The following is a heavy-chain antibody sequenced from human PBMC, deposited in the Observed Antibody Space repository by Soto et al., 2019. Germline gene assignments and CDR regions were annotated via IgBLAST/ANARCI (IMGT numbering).Heavy chain of an antibody. V-gene: IGHV3-33*01. Sequence: QVQLVESGGGVVQPGRSLRLSCAASGFTFSSYGMHWVRQAPGKGLEWVAVIWYDGSNKYYADSVKGRFTISRDNSKNTMYVQMNSQRAEETAVYYYARGSYYYMDVWGKGTTVTVSS. CDR1: GFTFSSYG. J-gene: IGHJ6*03. CDR3: ARGSYYYMDV. CDR2: IWYDGSNK.